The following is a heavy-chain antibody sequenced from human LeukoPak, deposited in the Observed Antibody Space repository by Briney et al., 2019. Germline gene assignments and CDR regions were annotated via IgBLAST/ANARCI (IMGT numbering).Heavy chain of an antibody. CDR3: ARDGGSGYEVDY. J-gene: IGHJ4*02. CDR1: GFTFSSYG. Sequence: PGRSLRLSCVASGFTFSSYGMHWVRQAPGKGLEWVAVIWYDGSNKYYADSVKGRFTISRDNSKNTLYLQMNSLRAEDTAVYYCARDGGSGYEVDYWGQGTLATVSS. D-gene: IGHD5-12*01. CDR2: IWYDGSNK. V-gene: IGHV3-33*01.